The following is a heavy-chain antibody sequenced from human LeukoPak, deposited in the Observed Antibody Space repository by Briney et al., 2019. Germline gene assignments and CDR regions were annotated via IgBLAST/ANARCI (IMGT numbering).Heavy chain of an antibody. J-gene: IGHJ4*02. D-gene: IGHD1-1*01. CDR1: GGTFSSYA. CDR2: IIPIFGTA. Sequence: SVKVSCKASGGTFSSYAISWVRQAPGQGLEWMGGIIPIFGTANYAQKFRGRVTITADESTSTAYMELSSLRSEDTAVYYCARAQTGTTTPVDYWGQGTLVTVSS. CDR3: ARAQTGTTTPVDY. V-gene: IGHV1-69*01.